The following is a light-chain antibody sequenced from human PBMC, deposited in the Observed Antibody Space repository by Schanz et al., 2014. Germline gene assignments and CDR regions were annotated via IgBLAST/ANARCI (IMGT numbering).Light chain of an antibody. J-gene: IGKJ3*01. CDR2: GTS. Sequence: EIVLTQSPGTLSLSPGERATLSCRASQSVHRNYLAWHQQKPGQAPRLLIYGTSIRATGIPDRFSGSGSGTDFTLTISRLEPEDFAVYYCHQYINSPFTLGPGTKLDLK. V-gene: IGKV3-20*01. CDR3: HQYINSPFT. CDR1: QSVHRNY.